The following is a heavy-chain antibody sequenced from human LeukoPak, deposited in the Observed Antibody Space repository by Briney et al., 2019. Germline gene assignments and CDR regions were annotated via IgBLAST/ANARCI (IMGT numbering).Heavy chain of an antibody. CDR3: ARVRRGVSYFDY. CDR1: GFTVSSNY. D-gene: IGHD6-13*01. CDR2: IYSGGST. J-gene: IGHJ4*02. Sequence: LGGSLRLSCAASGFTVSSNYMSWVRQAPGKGLEWVSVIYSGGSTYYADSVKGRFTISRDNSKNTLYLQMNSLRAEDTAVYYCARVRRGVSYFDYWGQGTLVTVSS. V-gene: IGHV3-53*01.